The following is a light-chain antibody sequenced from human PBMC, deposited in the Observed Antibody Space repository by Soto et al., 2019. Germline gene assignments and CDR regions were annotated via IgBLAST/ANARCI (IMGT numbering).Light chain of an antibody. CDR3: QQRTNRPRLT. CDR1: QSVSSY. J-gene: IGKJ4*01. CDR2: DAS. Sequence: EIVLTQSPATLSLSPGERATLSCRASQSVSSYLAWYQQKPGQAPRLLIYDASNRATGIPARFSGSGSGTDFPLTISILEPEDFAVYYCQQRTNRPRLTFGGGTKVEIK. V-gene: IGKV3-11*01.